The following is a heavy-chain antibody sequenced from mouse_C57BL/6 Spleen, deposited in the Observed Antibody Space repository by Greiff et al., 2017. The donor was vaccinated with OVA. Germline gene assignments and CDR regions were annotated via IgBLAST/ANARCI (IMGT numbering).Heavy chain of an antibody. D-gene: IGHD1-2*01. CDR1: GYTFTTYP. J-gene: IGHJ1*03. CDR2: FHPYNDDT. V-gene: IGHV1-47*01. CDR3: ARRKHYDGGYFDV. Sequence: QVQLKESGAELVKPGASVKMSCKASGYTFTTYPIEWMKQNHGKSLEWIGNFHPYNDDTKYNEKFKGKATLTVEKSSSTVYLELSRLTSDDSAVYDCARRKHYDGGYFDVWGTGTTVTVSS.